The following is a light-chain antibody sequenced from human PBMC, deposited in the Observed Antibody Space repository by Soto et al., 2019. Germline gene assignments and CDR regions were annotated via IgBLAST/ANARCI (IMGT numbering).Light chain of an antibody. V-gene: IGKV1-39*01. Sequence: DIQMTQSPSILSASVGYIFPITCRASQSIDTWLAWHQQKPGKAPKLLIYAASSLQSGVPSRFRGSGSGTDFTLTISSLKPQDFANYYCQQSFSTLRWTFGQGTKVDIK. CDR1: QSIDTW. J-gene: IGKJ1*01. CDR2: AAS. CDR3: QQSFSTLRWT.